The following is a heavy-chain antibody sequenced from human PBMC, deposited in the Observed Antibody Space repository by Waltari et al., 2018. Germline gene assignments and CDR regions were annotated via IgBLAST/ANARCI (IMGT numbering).Heavy chain of an antibody. Sequence: EVLLVASGGGLVQPGGSLRLSCAASGFSYSARYMDWVRQAPGKGLEWIGRTRDKAHFYTAEYAASVRGRFTISTDESTNSQYLQMNSLKTEDTAVYYCVRDLVGAPYWGQGTLVTVPS. CDR3: VRDLVGAPY. CDR1: GFSYSARY. J-gene: IGHJ4*02. V-gene: IGHV3-72*01. D-gene: IGHD1-26*01. CDR2: TRDKAHFYTA.